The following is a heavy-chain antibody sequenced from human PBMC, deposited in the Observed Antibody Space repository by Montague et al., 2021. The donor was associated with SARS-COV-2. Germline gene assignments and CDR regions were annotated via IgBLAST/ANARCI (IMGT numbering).Heavy chain of an antibody. J-gene: IGHJ6*02. CDR3: ARGLRIAAAGTGSGYYYGMDV. Sequence: SLRLSCAASGFTVSSSYMSWVRQAPGKGLERVSVIYSGGSTYYADSVKGRFTISRHNSKNTLYLQVNSLRAEDTAVYYCARGLRIAAAGTGSGYYYGMDVWGQGTTVTVSS. D-gene: IGHD6-13*01. CDR2: IYSGGST. V-gene: IGHV3-53*04. CDR1: GFTVSSSY.